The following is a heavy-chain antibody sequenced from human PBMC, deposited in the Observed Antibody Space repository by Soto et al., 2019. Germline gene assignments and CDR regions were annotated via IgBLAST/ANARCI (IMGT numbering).Heavy chain of an antibody. Sequence: SETLSLTCTVSGGSISSSSYYWGWIRQPPGKGLEWIGSIYYSGNTYYNPSLKSRVTISVDTSKNQFSLKLSSVTAADTAVYYCARDRSPDCTNGVCYTENWFDPWGQGTLVTVSS. D-gene: IGHD2-8*01. CDR2: IYYSGNT. J-gene: IGHJ5*02. CDR1: GGSISSSSYY. CDR3: ARDRSPDCTNGVCYTENWFDP. V-gene: IGHV4-39*07.